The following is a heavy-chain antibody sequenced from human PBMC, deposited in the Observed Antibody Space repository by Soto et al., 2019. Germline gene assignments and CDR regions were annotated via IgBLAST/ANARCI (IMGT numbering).Heavy chain of an antibody. Sequence: EVQLAESGGGLAEPGGSLRISCAASGFIFSNAWMNWVRQVPGKGLEWVSRIRSKGDGGTIEYAAPVKGRFTTSRDDSKNTLYLQMYSLKSEDTGVYYCATDSVWGDIMNAFHIWGHGTMVTVSS. CDR1: GFIFSNAW. D-gene: IGHD3-10*01. CDR3: ATDSVWGDIMNAFHI. CDR2: IRSKGDGGTI. J-gene: IGHJ3*02. V-gene: IGHV3-15*01.